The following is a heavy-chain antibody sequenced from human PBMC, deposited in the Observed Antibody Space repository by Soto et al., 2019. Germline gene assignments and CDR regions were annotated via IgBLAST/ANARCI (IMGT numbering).Heavy chain of an antibody. J-gene: IGHJ5*02. CDR1: GFIFRTYA. Sequence: VGSLRLSCAASGFIFRTYAMHWVRQAPGKGLEWVALISYDGSNKDYADSVKGRFTISRDNSKNTLYLQMNSLSAEDTAMYYCARDGTGGSPSNWFDPWGQGTLVTVSS. CDR3: ARDGTGGSPSNWFDP. V-gene: IGHV3-30-3*01. CDR2: ISYDGSNK. D-gene: IGHD1-26*01.